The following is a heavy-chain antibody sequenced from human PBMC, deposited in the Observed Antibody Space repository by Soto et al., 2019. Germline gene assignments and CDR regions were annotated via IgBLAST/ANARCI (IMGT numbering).Heavy chain of an antibody. D-gene: IGHD3-10*01. CDR1: GGSIWDNY. CDR3: ARGTMVRGVSEFDYYYGMDV. CDR2: IYYTGST. J-gene: IGHJ6*02. V-gene: IGHV4-59*08. Sequence: SETLSLTCTVSGGSIWDNYWSWIRQPPGKGLEWVGYIYYTGSTNYNPSLKSRVTISVDTSKNQFSLKLSSVTAADTAVYYCARGTMVRGVSEFDYYYGMDVWGQGTTVTVSS.